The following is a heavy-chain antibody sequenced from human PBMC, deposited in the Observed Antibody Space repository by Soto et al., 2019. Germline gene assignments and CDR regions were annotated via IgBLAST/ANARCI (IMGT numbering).Heavy chain of an antibody. CDR2: IYWDDGK. Sequence: YGPTLVNPTQTLTLTCTFSGFSLSTSGVGVAWIRQPPGKALEWLALIYWDDGKRYSPSLQTRLNITKDTSKNQVVLTMTNVDPVDTATYYCAHSPWGAAPDYWGQGTPVIVSS. D-gene: IGHD3-16*01. V-gene: IGHV2-5*02. J-gene: IGHJ4*02. CDR3: AHSPWGAAPDY. CDR1: GFSLSTSGVG.